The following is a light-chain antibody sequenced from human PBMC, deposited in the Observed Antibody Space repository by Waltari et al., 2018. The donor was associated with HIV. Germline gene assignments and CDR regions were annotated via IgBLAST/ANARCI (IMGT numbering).Light chain of an antibody. CDR3: QQSHSNPPT. J-gene: IGKJ1*01. Sequence: DIQMTQSPSSLSASVGDGVTIPCRSSHSISSNLNWYQQKTGKAPKLLITEASILQSGVPSRFSGSGSGTDFALTITTLQPEDIATYYCQQSHSNPPTFGQGTKVELK. CDR1: HSISSN. CDR2: EAS. V-gene: IGKV1-39*01.